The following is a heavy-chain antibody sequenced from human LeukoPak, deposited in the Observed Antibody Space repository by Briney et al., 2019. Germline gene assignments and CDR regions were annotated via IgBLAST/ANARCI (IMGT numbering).Heavy chain of an antibody. CDR3: ARIVGVTDYFDY. CDR1: GDSTSSSSYY. J-gene: IGHJ4*02. D-gene: IGHD1-26*01. CDR2: IYYSGST. Sequence: SETLSLTCTVSGDSTSSSSYYWGWIRQPPGKGMEWIGSIYYSGSTSYNPSLKSRVTISVDTSKNQFSLKLTSVTAADTAVYYCARIVGVTDYFDYWGQGTLVTVSS. V-gene: IGHV4-39*01.